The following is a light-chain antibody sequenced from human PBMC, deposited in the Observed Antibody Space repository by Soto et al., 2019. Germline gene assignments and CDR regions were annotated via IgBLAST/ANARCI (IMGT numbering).Light chain of an antibody. CDR2: DAS. CDR1: QSVSSY. Sequence: EIVLTQSPGTLSLSPGERATLSCRASQSVSSYLAWYQQKPGQAPRLLIYDASTRATGISARFSGSGSGTDFTFTFSSLEPEDFAMYYCQQRSNWPVTFGQGTKVDIK. CDR3: QQRSNWPVT. V-gene: IGKV3-11*01. J-gene: IGKJ1*01.